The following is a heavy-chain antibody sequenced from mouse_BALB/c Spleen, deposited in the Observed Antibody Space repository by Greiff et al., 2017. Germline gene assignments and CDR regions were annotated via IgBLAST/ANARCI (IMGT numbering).Heavy chain of an antibody. CDR3: ARAYYMYDSDY. Sequence: VQLQQSGAELAKPGASVKMSCKASGYTFTSYWMHWVKQRPGQGLEWIGYINPSTGYTEYNQKFKDKATLTADKSSSTAYMQLSSLTSEDSAVYYCARAYYMYDSDYWGQGTTLTVSS. J-gene: IGHJ2*01. V-gene: IGHV1-7*01. CDR1: GYTFTSYW. CDR2: INPSTGYT. D-gene: IGHD2-14*01.